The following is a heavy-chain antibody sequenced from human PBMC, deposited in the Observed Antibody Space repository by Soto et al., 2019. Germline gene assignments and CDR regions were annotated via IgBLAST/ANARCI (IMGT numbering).Heavy chain of an antibody. Sequence: SETLSLTCTVSGGSISSGGYYWSWIRQHPGKGLEWIGYIYYSGSTYYNPSLKSRVTISVDTSKNQFSLKLSSVTAADTAVYYCAREQGGPRSRFWSGYQSGDPFNDAFDIWGQGTMVTVSS. CDR2: IYYSGST. J-gene: IGHJ3*02. CDR3: AREQGGPRSRFWSGYQSGDPFNDAFDI. V-gene: IGHV4-31*03. CDR1: GGSISSGGYY. D-gene: IGHD3-3*01.